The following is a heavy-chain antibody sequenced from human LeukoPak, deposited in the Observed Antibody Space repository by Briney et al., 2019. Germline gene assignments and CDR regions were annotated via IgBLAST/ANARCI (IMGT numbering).Heavy chain of an antibody. Sequence: GGSLRLSCAASGFTFSSYAMTWVRQAPGKGLEWVSAISGSGDSTYYADSVKGRFTNSRDNSKNTLYLQMNSLRAEDTAIYYCAKDLWDSGEYYSGRNFDYWGQGTLVTVSS. V-gene: IGHV3-23*01. CDR3: AKDLWDSGEYYSGRNFDY. CDR2: ISGSGDST. D-gene: IGHD1-26*01. J-gene: IGHJ4*02. CDR1: GFTFSSYA.